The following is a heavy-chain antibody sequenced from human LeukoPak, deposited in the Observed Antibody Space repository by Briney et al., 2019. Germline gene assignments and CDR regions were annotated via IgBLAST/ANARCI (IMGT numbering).Heavy chain of an antibody. CDR3: ARGGAGIAFYYYYMDV. D-gene: IGHD6-13*01. J-gene: IGHJ6*03. V-gene: IGHV4-61*02. Sequence: SETLSLTCTVSGGSISSGSYYWSWIRQPAGKGLEWIGRIYTSGSTNYNPSLKRRVTTSVDTSKNQFSLKLSSVTAADTAVYYCARGGAGIAFYYYYMDVWGKGTTVTVSS. CDR2: IYTSGST. CDR1: GGSISSGSYY.